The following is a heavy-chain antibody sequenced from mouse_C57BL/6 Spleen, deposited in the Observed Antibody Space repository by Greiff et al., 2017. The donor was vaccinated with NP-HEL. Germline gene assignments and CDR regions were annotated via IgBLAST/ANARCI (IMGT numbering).Heavy chain of an antibody. CDR2: INPGSGGT. CDR3: ARTRWDGGNFDY. J-gene: IGHJ2*01. CDR1: GYAFTNYL. Sequence: QVQLQQSGAELVRPGTSVKVSCKASGYAFTNYLIEWVKQRPGQGLEWIGVINPGSGGTNYNEKFKGKATLTADKSSSTAYMQLSSLTSEDSAVYFCARTRWDGGNFDYWGQGTTLTVSS. V-gene: IGHV1-54*01. D-gene: IGHD4-1*01.